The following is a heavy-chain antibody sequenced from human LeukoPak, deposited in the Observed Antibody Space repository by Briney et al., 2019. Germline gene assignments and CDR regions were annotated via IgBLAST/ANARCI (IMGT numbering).Heavy chain of an antibody. Sequence: GGSLRLSCAASGFTVSSTYMSWVRQAPGKGLEWVSVIYSGGSTYYADSVKGRFTISRDNSKNTLYLQMNSLRAEDTAVYYCATADGGNYFDYWGQGTLVTVSS. CDR1: GFTVSSTY. CDR2: IYSGGST. V-gene: IGHV3-53*01. J-gene: IGHJ4*02. CDR3: ATADGGNYFDY. D-gene: IGHD3-16*01.